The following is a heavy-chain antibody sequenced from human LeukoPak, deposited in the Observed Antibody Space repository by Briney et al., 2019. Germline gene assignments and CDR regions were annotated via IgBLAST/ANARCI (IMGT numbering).Heavy chain of an antibody. D-gene: IGHD2-8*01. CDR2: ISYDGSNK. V-gene: IGHV3-30*18. CDR3: AKFPGGTKAFDY. Sequence: QPGRSLRLSCAASGFTFSSYGMHWVRQAPGKGLEWVAVISYDGSNKYYADSVKGRFTISRDNSKNTLYLQANSLTAEDTAVYYCAKFPGGTKAFDYWGQGALVTVSS. CDR1: GFTFSSYG. J-gene: IGHJ4*02.